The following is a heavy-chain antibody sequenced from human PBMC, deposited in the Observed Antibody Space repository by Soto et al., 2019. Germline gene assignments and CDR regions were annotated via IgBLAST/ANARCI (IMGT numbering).Heavy chain of an antibody. Sequence: EVQLVESGGGLVQPGGSLRLSCEASGFTVSSNYMSWVRQAPGKGLEWVSVIYSGGSTFYADSVKGRFTISRDNSKNTVYLQMNRLRAEDAGVYYCAREIGRGAAQTNYMDVWGKGTTVTVS. V-gene: IGHV3-66*01. CDR3: AREIGRGAAQTNYMDV. D-gene: IGHD6-6*01. CDR1: GFTVSSNY. CDR2: IYSGGST. J-gene: IGHJ6*03.